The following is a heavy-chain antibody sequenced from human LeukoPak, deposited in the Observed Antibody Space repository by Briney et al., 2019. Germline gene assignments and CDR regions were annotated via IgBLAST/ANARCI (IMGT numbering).Heavy chain of an antibody. D-gene: IGHD4-17*01. CDR1: GGSISTYY. V-gene: IGHV4-59*01. CDR2: IYHSGST. CDR3: ARGGDGDYGYFDY. J-gene: IGHJ4*02. Sequence: SETLSLTCTLSGGSISTYYWSWIRQPPGKGLEWIGYIYHSGSTNYNPSLKSRVTISVDTSKNQFSLKLSSVTAADTAVYYCARGGDGDYGYFDYWGQGTLVTVSS.